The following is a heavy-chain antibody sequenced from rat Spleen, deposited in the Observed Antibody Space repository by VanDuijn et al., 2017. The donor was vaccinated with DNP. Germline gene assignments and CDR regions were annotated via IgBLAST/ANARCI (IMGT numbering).Heavy chain of an antibody. J-gene: IGHJ3*01. D-gene: IGHD4-3*01. CDR1: GSTFTSYA. CDR2: IAPGSGGI. CDR3: ARRGNSGYGFAY. Sequence: QVQLQQSGAELAKPGSSVKISCKASGSTFTSYAMHWIKQTTGQALEWAGHIAPGSGGIKYNEKFKGKATLTVDKSSSTAYMQLSSLTPVDTAVYYCARRGNSGYGFAYWGQGTLVTVSS. V-gene: IGHV1-57*01.